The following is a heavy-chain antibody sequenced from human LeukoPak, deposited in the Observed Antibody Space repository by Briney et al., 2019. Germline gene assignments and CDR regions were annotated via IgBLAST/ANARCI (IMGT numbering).Heavy chain of an antibody. CDR1: GFTFSSYA. J-gene: IGHJ4*02. CDR3: ARTEVGATWSNFDY. CDR2: ISGSGGST. V-gene: IGHV3-23*01. Sequence: GGSLRLSCAASGFTFSSYAMSWVRQAPGKGLEWVSAISGSGGSTYYADSVKGRFTISRDNSKNTLYLQMNSLRAEDTAVYYCARTEVGATWSNFDYWGQGTLVTVSS. D-gene: IGHD1-26*01.